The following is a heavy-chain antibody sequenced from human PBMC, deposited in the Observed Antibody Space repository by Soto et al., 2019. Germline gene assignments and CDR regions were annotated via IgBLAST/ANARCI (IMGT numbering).Heavy chain of an antibody. J-gene: IGHJ4*02. CDR2: ISPDGRTT. Sequence: EVHLAQSGGGLVQPGGSLRLSCAASGFMFSRSWMSWVRQAPGEGLKWVASISPDGRTTYYVDSVKGRFTISRDNAGNSVYLQMNSLRVEDTAIFYCASLLGSVTTFDNWGQGTLVAVSS. V-gene: IGHV3-7*01. D-gene: IGHD1-1*01. CDR1: GFMFSRSW. CDR3: ASLLGSVTTFDN.